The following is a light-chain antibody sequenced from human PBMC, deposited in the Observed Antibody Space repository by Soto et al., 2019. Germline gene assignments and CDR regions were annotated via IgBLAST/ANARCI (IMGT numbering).Light chain of an antibody. CDR1: SSDVGGYNY. CDR2: EVS. Sequence: QSALTQPASVSGSPGQSITISCTGTSSDVGGYNYVSWYQHHPGKAPKLMIYEVSNRPSGVSNRFSGSKSGNTASLTISGLQAEDEADYYCSSYTSSSTRVFGTGTKPPS. J-gene: IGLJ1*01. CDR3: SSYTSSSTRV. V-gene: IGLV2-14*01.